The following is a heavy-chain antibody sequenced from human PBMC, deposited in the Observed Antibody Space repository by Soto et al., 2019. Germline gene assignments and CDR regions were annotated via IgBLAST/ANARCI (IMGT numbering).Heavy chain of an antibody. V-gene: IGHV4-34*01. CDR2: INHSGST. CDR3: ARAPSWYSSSWYGRAYWFDP. CDR1: GGSFSGYY. J-gene: IGHJ5*02. Sequence: SETLSLTCAVYGGSFSGYYWSWIRQPPGKGLEWIGEINHSGSTNYNPSLKSRVTISVDTSKNQFSLKLSSVTAADTAVYYCARAPSWYSSSWYGRAYWFDPWGQGTLVTVS. D-gene: IGHD6-13*01.